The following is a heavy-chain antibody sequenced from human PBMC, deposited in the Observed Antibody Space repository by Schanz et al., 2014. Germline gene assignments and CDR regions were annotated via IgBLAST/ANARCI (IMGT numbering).Heavy chain of an antibody. D-gene: IGHD3-10*01. Sequence: VQLVESGGGVVQPGKSLRLSCATSGFIFRSFGIHWVRQAPGKGLEWVAVIWSDGTNEYYTDSVKGRFTISRDNSKNTVHLQMNSLRAEDTAVYYCAKQHIVRGVIYLNWFDSWGQGTLVTVSS. V-gene: IGHV3-33*06. CDR3: AKQHIVRGVIYLNWFDS. CDR2: IWSDGTNE. CDR1: GFIFRSFG. J-gene: IGHJ5*01.